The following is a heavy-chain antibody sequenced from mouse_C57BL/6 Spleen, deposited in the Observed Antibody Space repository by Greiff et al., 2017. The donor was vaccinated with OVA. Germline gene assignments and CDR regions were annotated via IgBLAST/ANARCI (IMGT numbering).Heavy chain of an antibody. CDR2: ISNGGGST. CDR3: ARNPARYYAMDY. V-gene: IGHV5-12*01. Sequence: EVKLMESGGGLVQPGGSLKLSCAASGFTFSDYYMYWVRQTPEKRLEWVAYISNGGGSTYYPDTVKGRFPIARDNAKNTLYLQMSRLKSEDTAMYYCARNPARYYAMDYWGQGTSVTVSS. D-gene: IGHD3-1*01. J-gene: IGHJ4*01. CDR1: GFTFSDYY.